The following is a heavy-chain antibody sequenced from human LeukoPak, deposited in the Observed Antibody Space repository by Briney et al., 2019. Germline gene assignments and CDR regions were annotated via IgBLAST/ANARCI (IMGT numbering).Heavy chain of an antibody. Sequence: GGSLRLSCAVPGFTFSNYWINWVRQAPGKGLEWVANMKQDGSEKYYVDSVKGRFTISRDNAKNVLYLQMNSLRDEDTAVYYCAGGQGWQFDFWGQGTLVTVSS. CDR3: AGGQGWQFDF. D-gene: IGHD2-15*01. CDR2: MKQDGSEK. J-gene: IGHJ5*01. CDR1: GFTFSNYW. V-gene: IGHV3-7*05.